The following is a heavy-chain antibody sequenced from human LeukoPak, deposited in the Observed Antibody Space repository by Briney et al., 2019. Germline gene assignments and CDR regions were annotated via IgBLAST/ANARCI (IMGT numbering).Heavy chain of an antibody. J-gene: IGHJ4*02. D-gene: IGHD1-1*01. CDR3: RSYYFDY. CDR2: LYSIGNT. CDR1: DGCIRSDF. V-gene: IGHV4-4*07. Sequence: SETLSLTCAVSDGCIRSDFWACIRQPAGKGLECIGRLYSIGNTNYNLSLQSRVTMSVDTSKSQFSLNLTAVNSCAREYLLERSYYFDYWGQGTLVTVSS.